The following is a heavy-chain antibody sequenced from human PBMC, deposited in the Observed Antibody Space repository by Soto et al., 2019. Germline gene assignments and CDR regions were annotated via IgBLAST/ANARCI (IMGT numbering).Heavy chain of an antibody. CDR3: ARDLGTEYNWNSLLYYGMDV. CDR1: GFTFSSYG. CDR2: IWYDGSNK. J-gene: IGHJ6*02. V-gene: IGHV3-33*01. Sequence: GGSLRLSCAASGFTFSSYGMHWVRQAPGKGLEWVAVIWYDGSNKYYADSVKGRFTISRDNSKNSLYLQMNSLRDEDTAVYYCARDLGTEYNWNSLLYYGMDVWGQGTTVTVSS. D-gene: IGHD1-7*01.